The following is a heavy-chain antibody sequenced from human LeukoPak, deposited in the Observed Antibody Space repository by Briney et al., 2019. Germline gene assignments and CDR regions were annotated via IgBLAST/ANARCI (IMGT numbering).Heavy chain of an antibody. J-gene: IGHJ4*02. CDR1: GFTGASFA. V-gene: IGHV3-23*01. D-gene: IGHD3-22*01. CDR2: IAAGATGT. Sequence: PGGSLTLSCSASGFTGASFAMAWVSQAQGKGREWVSGIAAGATGTYYTDSGEGRFTISRDTSRKTVQLQMNSLRAEDTAVYYCAKSYDSGGYPLGDYWGQGTLVTVSS. CDR3: AKSYDSGGYPLGDY.